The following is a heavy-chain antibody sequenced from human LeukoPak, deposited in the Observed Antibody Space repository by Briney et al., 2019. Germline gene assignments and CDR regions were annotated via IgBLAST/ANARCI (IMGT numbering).Heavy chain of an antibody. D-gene: IGHD3-10*01. J-gene: IGHJ6*03. CDR2: ISSSSSTI. V-gene: IGHV3-48*04. CDR1: GFTFSSYS. CDR3: ARGSPARGVIIYYYYMDV. Sequence: GGPLRPPCAPSGFTFSSYSMNWVGQPPGKGREGVSYISSSSSTISYADSVKGRFTISRDNAKNSLYLQINSLRAEDTAVYYCARGSPARGVIIYYYYMDVWGKGTTVTVSS.